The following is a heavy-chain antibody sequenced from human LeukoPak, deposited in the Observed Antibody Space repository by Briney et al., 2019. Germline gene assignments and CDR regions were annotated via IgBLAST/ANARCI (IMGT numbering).Heavy chain of an antibody. D-gene: IGHD5-18*01. CDR3: ARATKNTATRLPVYSYYYMDV. Sequence: SETLSLTCAVYGGSFSGYYWSWTRQPPGKGLEWIGEINHSGSTNYYPSLKSRVTISVDTSKNQFSLKLSSVTAADTAVYYCARATKNTATRLPVYSYYYMDVWGKGTTVTVSS. CDR2: INHSGST. J-gene: IGHJ6*03. V-gene: IGHV4-34*01. CDR1: GGSFSGYY.